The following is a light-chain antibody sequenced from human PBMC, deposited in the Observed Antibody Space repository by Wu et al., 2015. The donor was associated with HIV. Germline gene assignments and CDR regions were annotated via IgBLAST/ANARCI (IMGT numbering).Light chain of an antibody. J-gene: IGKJ1*01. CDR3: QQLNSYPRA. V-gene: IGKV1-9*01. CDR2: GAF. CDR1: QGIGNY. Sequence: IQLTQSPSSLSASVGDRVTITCRASQGIGNYVAWYQQKPGKAPKLLIYGAFTLQSGVPSRFSGGGSGTDFTLFISSLQPEDFATYYCQQLNSYPRAFGRRDQGGNQT.